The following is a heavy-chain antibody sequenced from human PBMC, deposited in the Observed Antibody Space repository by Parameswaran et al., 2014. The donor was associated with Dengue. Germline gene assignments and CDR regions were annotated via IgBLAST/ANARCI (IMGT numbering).Heavy chain of an antibody. J-gene: IGHJ6*02. V-gene: IGHV3-33*01. Sequence: WIRQPPGKGLEWVAVIWYDGSNKYYADSVKGRFTISRDNSKNTLYLQMNSLRAEDTAVYYCARDVSTGYYYYGMDVWGQGTTVTVSS. CDR2: IWYDGSNK. CDR3: ARDVSTGYYYYGMDV.